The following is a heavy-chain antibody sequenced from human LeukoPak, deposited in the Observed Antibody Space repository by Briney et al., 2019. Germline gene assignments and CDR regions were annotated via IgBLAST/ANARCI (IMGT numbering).Heavy chain of an antibody. J-gene: IGHJ4*02. CDR2: IKQDGSEK. V-gene: IGHV3-7*01. CDR1: GFTFSSYW. Sequence: GGSLRLSCAASGFTFSSYWMSWVRQAPGKGLEWVANIKQDGSEKYYVDSVKGRFSISRDDARNSLYLQMNRLTAEDTAVYYCARDKIVGATHFDYWGQGTLVTVSA. CDR3: ARDKIVGATHFDY. D-gene: IGHD1-26*01.